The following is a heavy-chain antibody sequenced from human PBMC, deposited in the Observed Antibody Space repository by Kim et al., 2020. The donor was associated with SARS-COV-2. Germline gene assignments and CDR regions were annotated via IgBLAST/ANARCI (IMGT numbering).Heavy chain of an antibody. D-gene: IGHD6-13*01. CDR3: ARVEESPSWYVSY. J-gene: IGHJ4*02. CDR2: IYYSGST. Sequence: SETLSLTCTVSGGSISSSSYYWGWIRQPPGKGLEWIGSIYYSGSTYYNPSLKSRVTISVDTSKNQFSLKLSSVTAADTAVYYCARVEESPSWYVSYWGQGTLVTVSS. CDR1: GGSISSSSYY. V-gene: IGHV4-39*01.